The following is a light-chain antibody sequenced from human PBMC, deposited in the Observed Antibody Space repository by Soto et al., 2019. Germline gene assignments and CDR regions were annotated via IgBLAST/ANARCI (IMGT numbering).Light chain of an antibody. V-gene: IGKV3-20*01. J-gene: IGKJ2*01. CDR3: QQYETSPYT. Sequence: VMTQSPATLSLSPGERATLSCRASQSVSSKLVWYQQKPGQAPRFLIYGASHRPGGIPDRFSGSGSGTDFTLTISRLEPEDFAVYYCQQYETSPYTFGQGTKLEIK. CDR2: GAS. CDR1: QSVSSK.